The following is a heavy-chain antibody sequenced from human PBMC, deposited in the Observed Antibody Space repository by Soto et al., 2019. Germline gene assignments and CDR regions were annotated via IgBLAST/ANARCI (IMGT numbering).Heavy chain of an antibody. CDR2: ISYDGSNK. CDR3: AAHLKTTMTVYWYFDL. Sequence: PGGSLRLSCAASGFTFSSYGMHWVRQAPGKGLEWVAVISYDGSNKYYADSVKGRFTISRDNSKNTLYLQMNSLRAEDTAVYYCAAHLKTTMTVYWYFDLWGRGTLVTVSS. J-gene: IGHJ2*01. V-gene: IGHV3-30*03. D-gene: IGHD4-17*01. CDR1: GFTFSSYG.